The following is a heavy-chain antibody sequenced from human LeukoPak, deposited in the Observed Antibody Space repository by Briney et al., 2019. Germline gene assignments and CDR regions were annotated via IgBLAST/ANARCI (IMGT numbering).Heavy chain of an antibody. CDR2: IKSKTDGGTT. V-gene: IGHV3-15*01. CDR3: TTIGINYYADFDY. Sequence: PGRSLRLSCAASGFTFSNAWMSWVRQAPGKGLEWVGRIKSKTDGGTTDYAAPVKGRFTISRDDSKNTLYLQMNSLKTEDTAVYYCTTIGINYYADFDYWGQGTLVTVSS. CDR1: GFTFSNAW. D-gene: IGHD3-22*01. J-gene: IGHJ4*02.